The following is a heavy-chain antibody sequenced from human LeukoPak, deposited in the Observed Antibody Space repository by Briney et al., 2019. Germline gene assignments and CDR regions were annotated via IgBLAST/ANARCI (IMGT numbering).Heavy chain of an antibody. Sequence: GGSLRLSCAASGFTFSSYDMHWVRQATGKGLEWVSAIGTAGDTYCPDSVKGRFTISRENAKNSLYLQMNSLRAGDTAVYYCARDPLQGGMDVWGQGTTVTVSS. CDR2: IGTAGDT. CDR1: GFTFSSYD. J-gene: IGHJ6*02. V-gene: IGHV3-13*01. CDR3: ARDPLQGGMDV.